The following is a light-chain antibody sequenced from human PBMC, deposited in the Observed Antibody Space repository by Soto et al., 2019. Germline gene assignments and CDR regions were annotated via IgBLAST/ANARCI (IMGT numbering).Light chain of an antibody. CDR1: SSDVGSYNL. CDR3: CSYAGSFVV. Sequence: QSALTQPASVSGSPGQSITISCTGTSSDVGSYNLVSWYQQHPGKAPKLMIYEGSKRPSGVSRRFSGSKSGNTASLTISGLQAEDEADYYCCSYAGSFVVFGGGTQLTVL. CDR2: EGS. V-gene: IGLV2-23*01. J-gene: IGLJ2*01.